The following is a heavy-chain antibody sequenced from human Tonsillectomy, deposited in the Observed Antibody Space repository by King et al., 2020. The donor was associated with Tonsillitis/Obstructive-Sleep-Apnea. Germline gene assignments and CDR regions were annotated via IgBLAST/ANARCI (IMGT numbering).Heavy chain of an antibody. J-gene: IGHJ6*01. Sequence: VQLVESGGGLVQPGRSLRLSCTASGFPFSDYAMSWVRQAPGKGLEWVGFIRSKGDGATTEYAASGTGRFTIPSADSKSVAYLQMNSLQTEDTAVYFCTRACAGDCYTYYYYGIDV. CDR3: TRACAGDCYTYYYYGIDV. D-gene: IGHD2-21*02. V-gene: IGHV3-49*04. CDR1: GFPFSDYA. CDR2: IRSKGDGATT.